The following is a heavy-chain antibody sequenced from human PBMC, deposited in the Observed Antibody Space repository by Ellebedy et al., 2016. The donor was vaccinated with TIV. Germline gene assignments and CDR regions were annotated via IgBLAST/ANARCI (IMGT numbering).Heavy chain of an antibody. CDR1: GFTFSNAW. CDR2: IKSKTDGGII. J-gene: IGHJ4*02. Sequence: GESLKISCAASGFTFSNAWMSWVRQAPGKGLEWVGRIKSKTDGGIIDYAAPVKGRFIISRDDSKNTLYLQMNSLKTEDTAMYYCVATFRGVFDYWGQGTVVTVSS. V-gene: IGHV3-15*01. D-gene: IGHD3-16*01. CDR3: VATFRGVFDY.